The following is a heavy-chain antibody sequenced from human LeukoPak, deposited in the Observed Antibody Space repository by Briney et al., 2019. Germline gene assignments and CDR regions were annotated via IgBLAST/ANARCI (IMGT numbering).Heavy chain of an antibody. CDR2: IYPGDSDT. CDR3: ARPQSTIFGAGPFDY. D-gene: IGHD3-3*01. Sequence: GESLQISCKGSGYNFTSYWIGWARQMPGNGLEWMEIIYPGDSDTRYSPSLQGQVTISADKSISTAYLHWSSLKACDTAMYYSARPQSTIFGAGPFDYWGQGTLVTVSS. V-gene: IGHV5-51*01. CDR1: GYNFTSYW. J-gene: IGHJ4*02.